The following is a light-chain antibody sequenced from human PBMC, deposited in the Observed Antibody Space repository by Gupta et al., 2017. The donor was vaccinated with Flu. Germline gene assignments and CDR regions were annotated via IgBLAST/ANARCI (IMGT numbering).Light chain of an antibody. CDR3: YSTDSSGNNGV. Sequence: SSALPQTPSVSVSPGQTARITCSGDALPKKYAYWYRQKSGQTPVLVIFEDSKRPSGIPDRFSGTSSGTMATLTISGAQVEDEADYYCYSTDSSGNNGVFGGGTKLTVL. V-gene: IGLV3-10*01. CDR2: EDS. J-gene: IGLJ3*02. CDR1: ALPKKY.